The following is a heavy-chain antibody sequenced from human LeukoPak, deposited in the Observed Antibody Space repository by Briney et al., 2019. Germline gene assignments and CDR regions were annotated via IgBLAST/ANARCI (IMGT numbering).Heavy chain of an antibody. D-gene: IGHD5-18*01. CDR1: GGSISSYY. Sequence: KPSETLSLTCTVSGGSISSYYWSWLRQPPGKGLEWIGYIYYSGSTNYNPSLKSRVTISVDTSKNQFSLKLSSVTAADTAVYYCARSALYSYGLNWFDPWGQGTLVTVSS. CDR3: ARSALYSYGLNWFDP. V-gene: IGHV4-59*01. J-gene: IGHJ5*02. CDR2: IYYSGST.